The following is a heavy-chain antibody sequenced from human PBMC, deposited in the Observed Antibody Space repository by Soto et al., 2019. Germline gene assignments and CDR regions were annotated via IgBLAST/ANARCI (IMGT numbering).Heavy chain of an antibody. Sequence: EVQLLESGGGLVQPGGSLRLSCAASGITISNYPMSWVRQAPGKGLDWVSGISGSGDRTYYADSAKGRFTISKDISRXXXXXXXXXXXXXXXAVYFXVXDDGGYPSTAPHWGQGTXVTVS. D-gene: IGHD3-22*01. V-gene: IGHV3-23*01. CDR2: ISGSGDRT. CDR1: GITISNYP. CDR3: VXDDGGYPSTAPH. J-gene: IGHJ4*02.